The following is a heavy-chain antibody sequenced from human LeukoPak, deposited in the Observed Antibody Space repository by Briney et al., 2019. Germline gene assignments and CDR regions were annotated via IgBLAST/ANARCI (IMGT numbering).Heavy chain of an antibody. CDR1: GFTFSSYW. CDR2: ISYDGSNK. D-gene: IGHD3-10*01. Sequence: GGSLRLSCAASGFTFSSYWMHWVRQAPGKGLEWVAVISYDGSNKYYADSVKGRFTISRDNSKNTLYLQMNSLRAEDTAVYYCARGGDYGSGSYYPGFDYWGQGTLVTVSS. V-gene: IGHV3-30*03. J-gene: IGHJ4*02. CDR3: ARGGDYGSGSYYPGFDY.